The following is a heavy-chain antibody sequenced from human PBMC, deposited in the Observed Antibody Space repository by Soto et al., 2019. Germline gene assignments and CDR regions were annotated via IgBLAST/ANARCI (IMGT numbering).Heavy chain of an antibody. D-gene: IGHD3-10*01. J-gene: IGHJ6*02. CDR3: AKDQEGSGSHWLGYNYYGMDV. CDR1: GFTISDYY. Sequence: GGSLRLSCEASGFTISDYYMSWIRQAPGKGLEGVSYISSVGTTTYYADSVKGRFSISMDHAKNSLYLQMNSLRAEDTAVYFCAKDQEGSGSHWLGYNYYGMDVWGHGTTVTVSS. CDR2: ISSVGTTT. V-gene: IGHV3-11*01.